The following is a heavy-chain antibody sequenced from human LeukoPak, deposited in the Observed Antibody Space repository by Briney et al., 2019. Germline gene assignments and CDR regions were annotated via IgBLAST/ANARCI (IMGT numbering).Heavy chain of an antibody. CDR1: GFTFSSYA. D-gene: IGHD2-21*02. V-gene: IGHV3-64D*09. J-gene: IGHJ4*02. Sequence: GGSLRLSCSASGFTFSSYAMHWVRQAPGEGLEYVSAISSNGGSTYYADSVKGRFTISRDNSKNTLYPQMSSLRVEDTAVYYCVRDPRNCGGDCYSGGYFDYWGQGTLVTVSS. CDR2: ISSNGGST. CDR3: VRDPRNCGGDCYSGGYFDY.